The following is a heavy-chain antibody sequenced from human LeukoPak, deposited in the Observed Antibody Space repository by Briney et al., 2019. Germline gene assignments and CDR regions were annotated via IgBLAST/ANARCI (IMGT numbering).Heavy chain of an antibody. D-gene: IGHD6-13*01. CDR2: ITWDGGST. V-gene: IGHV3-43D*03. Sequence: GGSLRLSCAASGFTFDDYAMHWVRHAPGKGLEWVSLITWDGGSTYYADSVKGRFTISRDNSKNSLYLQMNSLRAEDTALYYCAKGSYSSSWYHVDYWGQGTLVTVSS. CDR3: AKGSYSSSWYHVDY. J-gene: IGHJ4*02. CDR1: GFTFDDYA.